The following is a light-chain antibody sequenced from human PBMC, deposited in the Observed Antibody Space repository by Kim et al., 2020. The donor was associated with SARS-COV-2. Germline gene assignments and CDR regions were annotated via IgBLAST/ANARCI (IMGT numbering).Light chain of an antibody. CDR1: SGSIDDNY. J-gene: IGLJ2*01. V-gene: IGLV6-57*02. CDR2: EDD. CDR3: QSYNRSNVI. Sequence: GKKVTTDCHGSSGSIDDNYVQWYQQRPGGVPTTVIYEDDQRPSGVSDRFSGSIDNSSNSASLTISGLKTEDEADYYCQSYNRSNVIFGGGTQLTVL.